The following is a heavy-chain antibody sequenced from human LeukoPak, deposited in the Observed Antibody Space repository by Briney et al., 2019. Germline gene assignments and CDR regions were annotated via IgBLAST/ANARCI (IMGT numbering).Heavy chain of an antibody. CDR3: ARRGTTGEWFDP. J-gene: IGHJ5*02. Sequence: GESLKISCKGSGYRFSNYWIGWVRQMAGKGLEWMGIIYPGDSDTRYSPSFEGQVTISADKSISTASLQWSRLKASDSAMYYCARRGTTGEWFDPWGQGTPVTVSS. V-gene: IGHV5-51*01. CDR1: GYRFSNYW. CDR2: IYPGDSDT. D-gene: IGHD4-11*01.